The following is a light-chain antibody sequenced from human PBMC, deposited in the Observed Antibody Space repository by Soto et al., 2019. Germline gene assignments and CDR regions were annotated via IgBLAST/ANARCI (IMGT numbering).Light chain of an antibody. Sequence: QSVLTQPSSASGTPGQRVTISCSGSSSNVGSNYVYWYQQLPGTAPKLLIYRDDQRPSGVPDRFSGSKSATSASLAISGLRSEDEADYFCAVWDDSLNGLVVFGGGTKVTVL. J-gene: IGLJ2*01. V-gene: IGLV1-47*01. CDR3: AVWDDSLNGLVV. CDR1: SSNVGSNY. CDR2: RDD.